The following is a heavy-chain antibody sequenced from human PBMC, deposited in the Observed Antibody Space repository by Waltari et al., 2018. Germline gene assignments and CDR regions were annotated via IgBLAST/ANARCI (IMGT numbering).Heavy chain of an antibody. CDR1: GFTFSNYG. J-gene: IGHJ4*02. V-gene: IGHV3-23*01. CDR2: MSGRVDNT. D-gene: IGHD1-26*01. CDR3: ARREWELLAGYYFDF. Sequence: EVQLLESGGGLVQPGGSLRLSCAASGFTFSNYGMSWVRQGPGKGLGVVSWMSGRVDNTDYADSVKGRFTMSRDNSKNTLYLEINSLRAEDTAVYYCARREWELLAGYYFDFWGQGTLVTVSS.